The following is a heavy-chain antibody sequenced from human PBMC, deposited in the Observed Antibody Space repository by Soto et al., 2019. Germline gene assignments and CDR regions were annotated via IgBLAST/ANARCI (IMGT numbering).Heavy chain of an antibody. CDR3: AKDYYYDSSGYPPYVHDY. CDR1: GFTFSSYG. CDR2: ISYDGSNK. V-gene: IGHV3-30*18. J-gene: IGHJ4*02. Sequence: PGGSLRLSCAASGFTFSSYGMHWVRQAPGKGLEWVAVISYDGSNKYYADSVKGRFTTSRDNSKNTLYLQMNSLRAEETAVYYCAKDYYYDSSGYPPYVHDYWGQGTLVTVSS. D-gene: IGHD3-22*01.